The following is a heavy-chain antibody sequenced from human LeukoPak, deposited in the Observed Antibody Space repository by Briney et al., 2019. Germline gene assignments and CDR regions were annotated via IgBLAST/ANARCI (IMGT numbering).Heavy chain of an antibody. V-gene: IGHV4-59*01. D-gene: IGHD6-6*01. CDR1: GGSMSSFY. CDR2: IYYSGST. Sequence: SETLSLTCTVSGGSMSSFYWTWIRQPPGKGLEWIAYIYYSGSTNYNPSLKSRVTISVDTSRNQFSLKLSSVTAADTAVYYCARDRDQYSSSNWFDPWGQGTLVTVSS. CDR3: ARDRDQYSSSNWFDP. J-gene: IGHJ5*02.